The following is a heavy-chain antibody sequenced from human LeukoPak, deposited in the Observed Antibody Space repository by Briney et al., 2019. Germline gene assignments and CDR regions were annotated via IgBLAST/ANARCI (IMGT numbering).Heavy chain of an antibody. CDR3: ARGGVVSYYYDSSGPDKAFDY. CDR2: ISSGGNTI. V-gene: IGHV3-11*04. J-gene: IGHJ4*02. D-gene: IGHD3-22*01. CDR1: KFTFSDYC. Sequence: GGSLRLSCAASKFTFSDYCMSWIRQAPGKGLEWISYISSGGNTIYYADSVKGRFTISRDNAKNSLYLQMNSLRAEDTAVYYCARGGVVSYYYDSSGPDKAFDYWGQGTLVTVTS.